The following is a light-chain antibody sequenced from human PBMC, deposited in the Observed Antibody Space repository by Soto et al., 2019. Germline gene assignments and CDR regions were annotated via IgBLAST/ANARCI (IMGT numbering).Light chain of an antibody. CDR2: DAS. V-gene: IGKV1-33*01. CDR1: QNINNY. CDR3: QQYKNLPT. Sequence: DIQMTQSPSSLSASVGDRVTITCQASQNINNYLNWYQQKPGRAPKLLIYDASNLEAGVPSRFRGSGSGTDFTCTISRLQPEDIAAHYCQQYKNLPTFGQGTRLEIK. J-gene: IGKJ5*01.